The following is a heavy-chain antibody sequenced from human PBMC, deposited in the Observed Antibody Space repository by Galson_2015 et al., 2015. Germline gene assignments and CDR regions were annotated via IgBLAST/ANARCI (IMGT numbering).Heavy chain of an antibody. CDR3: ARDRGYCSRTSCYPSRYFDY. D-gene: IGHD2-2*01. J-gene: IGHJ4*02. Sequence: SVKVSCKASGGTFSSYAISWVRQAPGQGLEWMGGIIPIFGIANYAQKFQGRVTITADKSTSTAYMELSSLRSEDTAVYYCARDRGYCSRTSCYPSRYFDYWGQGTLVTVSS. CDR2: IIPIFGIA. V-gene: IGHV1-69*10. CDR1: GGTFSSYA.